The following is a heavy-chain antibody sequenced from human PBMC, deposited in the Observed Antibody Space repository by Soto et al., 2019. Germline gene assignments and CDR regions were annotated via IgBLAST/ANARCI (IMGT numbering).Heavy chain of an antibody. CDR1: GGYISTGDYY. CDR2: IFYTGSA. D-gene: IGHD4-4*01. CDR3: ARTLGYSALSS. V-gene: IGHV4-30-4*01. J-gene: IGHJ5*02. Sequence: QVQLQESGPGLVKPSQTLYLTCAVSGGYISTGDYYWSWIRQPPGTGLEWIGYIFYTGSAYYNPSLKSRVSISVDTSKNQFSLRLSSVTAADTAVYYCARTLGYSALSSWGQGTLVTVSS.